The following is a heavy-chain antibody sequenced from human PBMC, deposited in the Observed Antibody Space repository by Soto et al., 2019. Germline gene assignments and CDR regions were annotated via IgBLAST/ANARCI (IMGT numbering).Heavy chain of an antibody. V-gene: IGHV4-59*01. CDR1: GGSISSYY. Sequence: SWETLSLTCTVSGGSISSYYWSWIRQPPGKGLEWIGYIYYSGSTNYNPSLKSRVTISVDTSKNQFSLKLSSVTAADTAVYYCARDRTIVATTSYFGMDVWGQGTTVTVSS. CDR3: ARDRTIVATTSYFGMDV. CDR2: IYYSGST. J-gene: IGHJ6*02. D-gene: IGHD5-12*01.